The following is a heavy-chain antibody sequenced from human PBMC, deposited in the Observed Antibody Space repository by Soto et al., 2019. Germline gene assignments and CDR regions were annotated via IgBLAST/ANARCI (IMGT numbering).Heavy chain of an antibody. J-gene: IGHJ6*01. V-gene: IGHV1-18*04. Sequence: ASVKVSCKASGYTFTSYGISWVRQAPGQGLEWMGWISAYNGNTNYAQKLQGRVTMTTDTSTSTAYMELRSLRSDDTAVYYCARESDRLYYDFFSCYYKDYYYGMDVWAQGITVTVSP. CDR1: GYTFTSYG. D-gene: IGHD3-3*01. CDR3: ARESDRLYYDFFSCYYKDYYYGMDV. CDR2: ISAYNGNT.